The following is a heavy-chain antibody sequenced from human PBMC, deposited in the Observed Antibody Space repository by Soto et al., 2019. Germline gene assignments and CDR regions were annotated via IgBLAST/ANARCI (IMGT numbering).Heavy chain of an antibody. J-gene: IGHJ4*02. V-gene: IGHV1-18*04. Sequence: PSVKVSCKASCYTFTSYGISWVRQAPGQGLEWMGWISAYSGNTNYAQKLQGRVTMTTDTSTSTAYMELRSLRSDDTAVYYCARGDYYDSSGYYYDYWGQGTLVTVSS. CDR1: CYTFTSYG. CDR3: ARGDYYDSSGYYYDY. CDR2: ISAYSGNT. D-gene: IGHD3-22*01.